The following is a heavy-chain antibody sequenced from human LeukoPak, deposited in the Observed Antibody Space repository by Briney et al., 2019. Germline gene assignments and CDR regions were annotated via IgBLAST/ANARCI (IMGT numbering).Heavy chain of an antibody. D-gene: IGHD3-22*01. CDR1: GGSFSGYY. V-gene: IGHV4-34*01. CDR3: ARLKYYYDNSGYYKPFDY. Sequence: SETLSLTCAVYGGSFSGYYWSWIRQPPGKGLEWIGVINHSGSTNYNPSLKSRVTISVDTSKNQFSLKLNSVIAADTAVYYCARLKYYYDNSGYYKPFDYWGQGTLVTVSS. CDR2: INHSGST. J-gene: IGHJ4*02.